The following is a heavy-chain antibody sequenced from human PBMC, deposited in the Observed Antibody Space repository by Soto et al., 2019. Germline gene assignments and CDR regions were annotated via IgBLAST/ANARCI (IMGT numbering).Heavy chain of an antibody. D-gene: IGHD2-15*01. CDR1: GFTFSSYG. J-gene: IGHJ1*01. CDR3: ARDPQVVVVAATPRYFQH. V-gene: IGHV3-30*03. Sequence: GGSLRLSCAASGFTFSSYGMHWVRQAPGKGLEWVAVISYDGSNKYYADSVKGRFTISRDNSKNTLYLQMNSLRAEDTAVYYCARDPQVVVVAATPRYFQHWGQGTLVTVSS. CDR2: ISYDGSNK.